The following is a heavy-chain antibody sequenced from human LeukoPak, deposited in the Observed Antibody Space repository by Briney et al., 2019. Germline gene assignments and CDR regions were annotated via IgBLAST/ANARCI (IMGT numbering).Heavy chain of an antibody. CDR3: AKGVGLWFGDHAFDI. V-gene: IGHV3-33*06. CDR2: IWYDGSNK. Sequence: SGGSLRLSCAASGFTFSSYGMHWVRQAPGRGLEWVAVIWYDGSNKYYADSVKGRFTISRDNSKNTLYLQMNSLRGEDTAVCYCAKGVGLWFGDHAFDIWGQGTMVTVSS. J-gene: IGHJ3*02. CDR1: GFTFSSYG. D-gene: IGHD3-10*01.